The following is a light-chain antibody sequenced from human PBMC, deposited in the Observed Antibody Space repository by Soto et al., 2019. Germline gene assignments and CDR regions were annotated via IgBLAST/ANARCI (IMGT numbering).Light chain of an antibody. J-gene: IGLJ2*01. CDR2: RNN. Sequence: QSVLTQPPSASGTPGQRVTISCSGSSSNIGSNYVYWYQQLPGTAPKLLIYRNNQRPSGVPDRFSGSKSGTSASLAISGLRYEDEADYYCAAWDDSLSGLVFGGGTQLTVL. V-gene: IGLV1-47*01. CDR3: AAWDDSLSGLV. CDR1: SSNIGSNY.